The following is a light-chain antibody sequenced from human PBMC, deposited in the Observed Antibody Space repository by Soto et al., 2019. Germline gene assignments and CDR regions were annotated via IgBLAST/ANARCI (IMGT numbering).Light chain of an antibody. Sequence: EIVVTQSPATLSVSPGERSTLSCSSSQNVRNNVAWYQQIPGQAPRLLIFGASTRATGIPARFSGSGSGTEFTLNINSLQSEDFGVYYCQQYHNWLPITFGQGTRLEIK. CDR1: QNVRNN. CDR2: GAS. J-gene: IGKJ5*01. CDR3: QQYHNWLPIT. V-gene: IGKV3-15*01.